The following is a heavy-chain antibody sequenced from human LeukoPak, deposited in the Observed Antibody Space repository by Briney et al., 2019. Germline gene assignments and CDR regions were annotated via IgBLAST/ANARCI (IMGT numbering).Heavy chain of an antibody. D-gene: IGHD5-18*01. Sequence: GRPLRLSCAASGFTFSSYAMHWVRQAPGKGLVWVAVISYDGSNKYYADSVKGRFTISRDNSKNTLYLQMNSLRAEDTAVYYCARAQGYSYGYCFDYWGQGALVTVSS. CDR2: ISYDGSNK. CDR1: GFTFSSYA. CDR3: ARAQGYSYGYCFDY. J-gene: IGHJ4*02. V-gene: IGHV3-30-3*01.